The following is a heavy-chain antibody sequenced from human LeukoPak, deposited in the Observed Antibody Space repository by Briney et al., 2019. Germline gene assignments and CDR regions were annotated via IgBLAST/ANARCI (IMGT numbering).Heavy chain of an antibody. D-gene: IGHD4-17*01. CDR1: GFMFNTYW. J-gene: IGHJ3*02. CDR3: ARGFYGDYVGHDAFDI. CDR2: IKQDGNEK. V-gene: IGHV3-7*01. Sequence: GGSLRLSCAASGFMFNTYWMSWVRQAPGKGLEWVANIKQDGNEKYYVDSVKGRFTISRDNAKNSLYLQMNSLRAEDTAVYYCARGFYGDYVGHDAFDIWGQGTMATVSS.